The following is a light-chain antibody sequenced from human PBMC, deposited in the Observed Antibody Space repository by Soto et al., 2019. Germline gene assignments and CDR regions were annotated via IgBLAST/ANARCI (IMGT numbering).Light chain of an antibody. V-gene: IGLV2-23*02. J-gene: IGLJ1*01. CDR2: EAI. CDR3: CSYAGSSNV. CDR1: SSDVGSNNL. Sequence: QSVLTQPASVSGSPGQSITMSCTGTSSDVGSNNLVSWYLQRPGKAPKLMIYEAIRRPSGVSIRFSGSKSGNTASLTISGLQAEDEADYYCCSYAGSSNVFGTGTKLTVL.